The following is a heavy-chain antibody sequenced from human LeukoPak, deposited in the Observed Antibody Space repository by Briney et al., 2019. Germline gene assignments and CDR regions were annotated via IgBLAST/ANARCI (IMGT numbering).Heavy chain of an antibody. D-gene: IGHD3-16*02. Sequence: PSETLSLTCTVSGGSISSSSYYWGWIRQPPGKGLEWIGSIFYSGSTYYNPSLKSRVTISVDTSKNQFSLKLSSVTAADTAVYYCARTAFYGYVWGSYRSVNYFDYWGQGTLVTVSS. CDR1: GGSISSSSYY. J-gene: IGHJ4*02. CDR3: ARTAFYGYVWGSYRSVNYFDY. V-gene: IGHV4-39*01. CDR2: IFYSGST.